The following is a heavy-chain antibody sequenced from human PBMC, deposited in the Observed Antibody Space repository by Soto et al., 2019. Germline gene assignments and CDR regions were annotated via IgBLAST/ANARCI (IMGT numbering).Heavy chain of an antibody. V-gene: IGHV1-18*04. CDR3: ARDVRLWAVNGYFRPFDY. CDR2: ISAYNGNT. J-gene: IGHJ4*02. Sequence: QIQLVQSGPEVKQPGASVMVSCKASNYPFTSFGISWVRQAPGQGLEWMGWISAYNGNTKYVQKFQDRVAMTTDTSTNTAYMELRSLKSDDTAVYYCARDVRLWAVNGYFRPFDYWGQGTLVTVSS. D-gene: IGHD3-22*01. CDR1: NYPFTSFG.